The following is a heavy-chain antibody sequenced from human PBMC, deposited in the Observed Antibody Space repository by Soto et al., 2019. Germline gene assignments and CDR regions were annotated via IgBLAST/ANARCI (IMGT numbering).Heavy chain of an antibody. V-gene: IGHV4-39*01. CDR1: GGSISSSSYY. CDR3: SRHGYSSRWYSDYYYYYGMDV. J-gene: IGHJ6*02. Sequence: QLQLQESGPGLVKPSETLSLTCTVSGGSISSSSYYWGWIRQPPGKGLEWIGSIYYSGSTYYNPSLKSRVTIAVDTSKNQFALKLSSVTAAATAVYYCSRHGYSSRWYSDYYYYYGMDVWGQGTTVTVSS. D-gene: IGHD6-13*01. CDR2: IYYSGST.